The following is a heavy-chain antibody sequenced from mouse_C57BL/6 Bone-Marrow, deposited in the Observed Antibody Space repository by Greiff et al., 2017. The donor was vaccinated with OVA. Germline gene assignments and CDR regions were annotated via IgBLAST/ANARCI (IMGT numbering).Heavy chain of an antibody. Sequence: QVQLQQPGTDLVKPGASVKLSCKASGYTFTSYWMPWVKQTPGQGLEWIGNINPSNGGTNYTEKFKSKATLTVDKASSTAYMQLSSLTSEDSAIYYCERLVYDGTRDYFDYWGQGTTLTVSS. V-gene: IGHV1-53*01. CDR3: ERLVYDGTRDYFDY. CDR2: INPSNGGT. J-gene: IGHJ2*01. D-gene: IGHD2-3*01. CDR1: GYTFTSYW.